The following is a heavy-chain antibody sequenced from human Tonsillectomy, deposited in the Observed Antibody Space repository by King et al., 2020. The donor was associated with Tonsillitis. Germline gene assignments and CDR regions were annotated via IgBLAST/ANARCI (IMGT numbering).Heavy chain of an antibody. V-gene: IGHV3-21*01. CDR2: ISSTSKYI. CDR3: ARDVLGGFDY. D-gene: IGHD3-16*01. Sequence: QLVQSGGGLVKPGGSLRLSCTASGFSFSSYAMNWVRQAPGKGLECGSSISSTSKYIFYADSVKGRFTISRDNAKNSLFLQMSGLRAGDTAVYYCARDVLGGFDYWGQGTLVPVSS. CDR1: GFSFSSYA. J-gene: IGHJ4*02.